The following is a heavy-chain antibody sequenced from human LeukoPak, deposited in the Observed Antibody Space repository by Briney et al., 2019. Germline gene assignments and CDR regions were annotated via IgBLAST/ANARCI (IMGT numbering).Heavy chain of an antibody. D-gene: IGHD2-21*02. J-gene: IGHJ6*02. Sequence: GGSLSLPCAASGFTFSSYSMNWVRQAPGKGLEWVSSISSSSCYIYYTDSGKGRFNISRDNAKDSLYLQMNRLRAEDTAVYYCARVDEVTSYYCYGMDVWGQGTLVTVSS. CDR2: ISSSSCYI. CDR3: ARVDEVTSYYCYGMDV. V-gene: IGHV3-21*01. CDR1: GFTFSSYS.